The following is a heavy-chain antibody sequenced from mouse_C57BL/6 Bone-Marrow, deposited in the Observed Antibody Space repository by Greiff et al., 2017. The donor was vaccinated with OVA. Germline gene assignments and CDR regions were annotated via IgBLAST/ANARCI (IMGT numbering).Heavy chain of an antibody. CDR3: TRGYSNYYAMDY. J-gene: IGHJ4*01. Sequence: VQLQQSGAELVRPGASVTLSCKASGYTFTDYEMHWVKQTPVHGLEWIGAIDPETGGTAYNQKFKGKAILTADKSSSTAYMELRILTSEASAVYYGTRGYSNYYAMDYWGQGTSVTVSS. CDR2: IDPETGGT. V-gene: IGHV1-15*01. D-gene: IGHD2-5*01. CDR1: GYTFTDYE.